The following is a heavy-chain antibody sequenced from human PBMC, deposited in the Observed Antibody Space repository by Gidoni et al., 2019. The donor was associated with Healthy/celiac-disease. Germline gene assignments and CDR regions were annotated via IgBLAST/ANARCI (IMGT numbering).Heavy chain of an antibody. CDR1: GFTFYDYA. J-gene: IGHJ4*02. V-gene: IGHV3-9*01. CDR3: AKGGYCSSTSCYRRAWYFDY. D-gene: IGHD2-2*01. CDR2: MSWNSGSI. Sequence: EVQLVASGGGLVQPGRSLGLSCADSGFTFYDYAMHWVRQAPGKGLECGSGMSWNSGSIGYADSVKGRFTISRDNAKNCLYLQMNSLRAEDTALYYCAKGGYCSSTSCYRRAWYFDYWGQGTLVTVSS.